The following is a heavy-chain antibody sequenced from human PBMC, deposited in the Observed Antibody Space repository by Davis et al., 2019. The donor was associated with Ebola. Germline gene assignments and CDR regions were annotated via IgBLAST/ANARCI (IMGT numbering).Heavy chain of an antibody. CDR3: ARQYYDFWSGYFYYYYGMDV. CDR1: GFTFSSYE. J-gene: IGHJ6*02. D-gene: IGHD3-3*01. CDR2: ISSSGSTI. Sequence: GGSLRLSCAASGFTFSSYEMNWVRQAPGKGLEWVSYISSSGSTIYYADSVKGRFTISRDNAKNSLYLQLNSLRAEDTAVYYCARQYYDFWSGYFYYYYGMDVWGQGTTVTVSS. V-gene: IGHV3-48*03.